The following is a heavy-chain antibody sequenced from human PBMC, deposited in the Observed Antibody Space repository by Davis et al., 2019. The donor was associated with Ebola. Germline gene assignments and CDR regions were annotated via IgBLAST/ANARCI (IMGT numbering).Heavy chain of an antibody. D-gene: IGHD4-17*01. Sequence: GESLKISCAASGFTFSSYAMHWVRQAPGKGLEYVSAISSNGGSTYYANSVKGRFTISRDNSKNTLYLQMNSLRAEDTAVYYCAYGDYGDVAAARAFDYWGQGTLVTVSS. V-gene: IGHV3-64*01. J-gene: IGHJ4*02. CDR2: ISSNGGST. CDR3: AYGDYGDVAAARAFDY. CDR1: GFTFSSYA.